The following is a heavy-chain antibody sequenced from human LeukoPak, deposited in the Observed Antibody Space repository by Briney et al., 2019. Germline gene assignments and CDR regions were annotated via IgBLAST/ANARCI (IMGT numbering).Heavy chain of an antibody. D-gene: IGHD5-12*01. CDR2: ISYDGSNK. V-gene: IGHV3-30*18. CDR1: GFTVSSYG. Sequence: GGSLRLSCAASGFTVSSYGMHWVRQAPGKGLEWVAVISYDGSNKYYADSVKGRFTISRDNSKNTLYLQMNSLRAEDTAVYYCAKSPRYSGYDLRPFDYWGQGTLVTVSS. J-gene: IGHJ4*02. CDR3: AKSPRYSGYDLRPFDY.